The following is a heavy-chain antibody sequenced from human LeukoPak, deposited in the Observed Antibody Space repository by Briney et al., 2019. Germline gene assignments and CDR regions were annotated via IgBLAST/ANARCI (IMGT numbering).Heavy chain of an antibody. J-gene: IGHJ3*02. CDR2: ISAGGDGT. D-gene: IGHD1-1*01. V-gene: IGHV3-23*01. CDR3: AKSLLTTATGTGRAFDI. Sequence: PGGSLRLSCVASTFSFSRYPMGWVRQAPGKGLEWVSGISAGGDGTYYADSVKGRFTISRDNSKNTLYLQMNSLRAEDTAQYFCAKSLLTTATGTGRAFDIWGQGTMVTVSS. CDR1: TFSFSRYP.